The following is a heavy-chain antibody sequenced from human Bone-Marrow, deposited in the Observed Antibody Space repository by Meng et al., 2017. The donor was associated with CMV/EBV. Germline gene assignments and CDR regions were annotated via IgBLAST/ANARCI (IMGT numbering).Heavy chain of an antibody. Sequence: SGGTCRSYAPRWVRHAPGQGLEWLAGLIPILGIANYAQKFQGRVTITADKSTSTAYMELSSLSSEDTAVYYCARERGGSSSSEGLDYWGQGTLVTVSS. J-gene: IGHJ4*02. CDR1: GGTCRSYA. CDR3: ARERGGSSSSEGLDY. V-gene: IGHV1-69*10. D-gene: IGHD6-6*01. CDR2: LIPILGIA.